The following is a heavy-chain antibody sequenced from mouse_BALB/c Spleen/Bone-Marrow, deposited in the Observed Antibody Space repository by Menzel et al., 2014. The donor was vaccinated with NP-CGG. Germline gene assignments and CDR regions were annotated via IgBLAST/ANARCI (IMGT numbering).Heavy chain of an antibody. CDR1: GYSFTDYI. J-gene: IGHJ2*01. CDR3: ARGAYYGNYFDY. V-gene: IGHV1-39*01. D-gene: IGHD2-10*01. Sequence: VQLQQSGPELVKPGASVKISCKASGYSFTDYIMLWVKQSHGKSLEWIGNINPYYGSTSYNLKFKGKATLTVDKSSSTAYMQLNSLTSKDSAVYYCARGAYYGNYFDYWGQGTTLTVSS. CDR2: INPYYGST.